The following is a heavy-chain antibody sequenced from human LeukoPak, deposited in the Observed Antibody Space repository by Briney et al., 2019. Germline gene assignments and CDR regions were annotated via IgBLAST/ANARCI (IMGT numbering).Heavy chain of an antibody. CDR2: INPNSGGT. V-gene: IGHV1-2*02. J-gene: IGHJ6*03. Sequence: GASVKVSCKASGYTFTGYYMHWVRQAPGQGLEWMGWINPNSGGTNYAQKFQGRVTMTRDTSISTAYMELSRLRSDDTAVYYCARDRGEYSSSWYTFFVNYYYYYMDVWGKGTTVTISS. CDR3: ARDRGEYSSSWYTFFVNYYYYYMDV. D-gene: IGHD6-13*01. CDR1: GYTFTGYY.